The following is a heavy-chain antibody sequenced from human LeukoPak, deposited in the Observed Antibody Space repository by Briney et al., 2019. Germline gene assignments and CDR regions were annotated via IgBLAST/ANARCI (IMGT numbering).Heavy chain of an antibody. Sequence: ASVKVSCKASGYTFTGYYMHWVRQAPGQGLEWMGWINPNSGGTNYAQKFQGSVTMTRDTSISTAYVELSRLRSDDTAVYYCARGHYFDWLKKLATWFDPWGQGTLVTVSS. CDR3: ARGHYFDWLKKLATWFDP. J-gene: IGHJ5*02. CDR1: GYTFTGYY. D-gene: IGHD3-9*01. V-gene: IGHV1-2*02. CDR2: INPNSGGT.